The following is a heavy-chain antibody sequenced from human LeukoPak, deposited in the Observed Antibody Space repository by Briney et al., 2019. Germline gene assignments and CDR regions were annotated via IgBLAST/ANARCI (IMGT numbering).Heavy chain of an antibody. CDR3: AREGVVVPAAPYYYYGMDV. Sequence: SETLSLTCAVYGGSFSGYYWSWIRQPPGKGLEWIGEINHSGSTNYNPSLKSRVTISVDTSKNQFSLKLSSMTAADTAVYYCAREGVVVPAAPYYYYGMDVWGKGTTVTVSS. CDR2: INHSGST. J-gene: IGHJ6*04. D-gene: IGHD2-2*01. V-gene: IGHV4-34*01. CDR1: GGSFSGYY.